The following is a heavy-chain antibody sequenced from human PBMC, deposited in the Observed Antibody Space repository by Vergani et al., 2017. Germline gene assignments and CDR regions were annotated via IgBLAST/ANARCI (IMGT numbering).Heavy chain of an antibody. V-gene: IGHV3-15*07. J-gene: IGHJ6*02. CDR2: IKSTFDRGTT. D-gene: IGHD2-21*01. Sequence: EVQLVESGGGIVKPGGSLRLSCVASGFSFRNAWMNWVRRTPGKGLEWVGRIKSTFDRGTTDYAAAVKGRFTISRDDSKNTLFLQMNGLKTEDIGVNYYTTDPRYCGDGSGYWLRDYHYYGMDVWGQGTTVTVSS. CDR1: GFSFRNAW. CDR3: TTDPRYCGDGSGYWLRDYHYYGMDV.